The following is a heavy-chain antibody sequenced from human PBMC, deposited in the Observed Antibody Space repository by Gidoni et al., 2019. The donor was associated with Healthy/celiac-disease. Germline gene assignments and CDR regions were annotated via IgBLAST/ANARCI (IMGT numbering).Heavy chain of an antibody. J-gene: IGHJ3*02. D-gene: IGHD4-17*01. CDR2: ISSSGSTI. CDR1: GFTFSDYY. V-gene: IGHV3-11*01. CDR3: ARRGVYGDYGDDAFDI. Sequence: AASGFTFSDYYMSWIRQAPGKELEWVSYISSSGSTIYYADSVKGRFTISRDNAKNSLYLQMNSLRAEDTAVYYCARRGVYGDYGDDAFDIWGQGTMVTVSS.